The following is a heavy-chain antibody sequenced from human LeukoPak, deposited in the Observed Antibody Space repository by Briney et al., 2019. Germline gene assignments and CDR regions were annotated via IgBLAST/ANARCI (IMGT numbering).Heavy chain of an antibody. CDR1: GYSFTSYW. J-gene: IGHJ5*02. D-gene: IGHD2-15*01. Sequence: GESLKISCKGSGYSFTSYWIGWVRQMPGKGLEWMGIIYPGDSDTRYSPSFQGQVTTSADKSISTAYLQWSSLKASDTAMYYCARSLGYCSGGSCYSSWFDPWGQGTLVTVSS. CDR2: IYPGDSDT. V-gene: IGHV5-51*01. CDR3: ARSLGYCSGGSCYSSWFDP.